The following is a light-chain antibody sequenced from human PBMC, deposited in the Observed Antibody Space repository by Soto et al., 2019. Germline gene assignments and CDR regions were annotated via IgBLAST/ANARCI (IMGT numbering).Light chain of an antibody. CDR1: QSLLHSNGYTY. CDR2: LGS. CDR3: MQGLQPPT. J-gene: IGKJ5*01. Sequence: DIVMTQSPLSLPVTPGEPASISCRASQSLLHSNGYTYLHWYLQKPGQSPQLLIYLGSNRASGVPDRCSGSGSGTDFTRKIITVEAEDVGVYYCMQGLQPPTFGQGTRLDIK. V-gene: IGKV2-28*01.